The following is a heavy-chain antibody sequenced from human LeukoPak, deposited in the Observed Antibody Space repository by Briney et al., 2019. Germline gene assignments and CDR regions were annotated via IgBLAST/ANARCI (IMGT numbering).Heavy chain of an antibody. CDR3: AKGNSITMIVVDEYFDY. CDR2: ILYDGSNK. V-gene: IGHV3-30*18. D-gene: IGHD3-22*01. Sequence: GALRLSCAASGFTFSSYGMHWVRQAPGRGLEWVAVILYDGSNKYYADSVKGRFTISRDNSKNTLYLQMNSLRAEDTAVYYCAKGNSITMIVVDEYFDYWGQGTLVTVSS. CDR1: GFTFSSYG. J-gene: IGHJ4*02.